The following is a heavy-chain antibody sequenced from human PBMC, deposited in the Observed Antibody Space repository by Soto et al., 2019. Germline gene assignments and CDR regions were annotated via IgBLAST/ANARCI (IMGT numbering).Heavy chain of an antibody. CDR3: ARRPVATIHYYYYYMDV. CDR2: INSDGSST. J-gene: IGHJ6*03. Sequence: GGSLELSCAASGFPFSSYWMHWVRQAPGKGLGWVSRINSDGSSTSYADSVKGRFTISRDNAKNTLYLQMNSLRAEDTAVYYCARRPVATIHYYYYYMDVWGKGTTVTVSS. CDR1: GFPFSSYW. V-gene: IGHV3-74*01. D-gene: IGHD5-12*01.